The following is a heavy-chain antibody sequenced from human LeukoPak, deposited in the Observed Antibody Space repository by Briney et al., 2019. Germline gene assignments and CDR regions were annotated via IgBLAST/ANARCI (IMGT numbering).Heavy chain of an antibody. J-gene: IGHJ4*02. Sequence: PGRSLRLSCAASGFTFSSYGMHWVRQAPGKGLEWVAVISYDGSNKYYADSVKGRFTISRDNSKNTLYLQMNSLRAEDTAVYYCAKVPFTRYFDWLLALDYWGQGTLVTVSS. D-gene: IGHD3-9*01. CDR2: ISYDGSNK. CDR1: GFTFSSYG. CDR3: AKVPFTRYFDWLLALDY. V-gene: IGHV3-30*18.